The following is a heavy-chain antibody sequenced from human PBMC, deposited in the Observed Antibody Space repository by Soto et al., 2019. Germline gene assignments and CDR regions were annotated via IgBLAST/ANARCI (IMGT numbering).Heavy chain of an antibody. D-gene: IGHD2-15*01. CDR2: IKQDGSEK. J-gene: IGHJ3*02. Sequence: GGSLRLSCAASGFTFSSYWMSWVRQAPGKGLEWVANIKQDGSEKYYVDSVKGRFTISRDNAKNSLYLQMNSLRAEDTAVYYCARAYCSGGSCYGGSHAFDIWGQGTMVTVSS. CDR3: ARAYCSGGSCYGGSHAFDI. CDR1: GFTFSSYW. V-gene: IGHV3-7*01.